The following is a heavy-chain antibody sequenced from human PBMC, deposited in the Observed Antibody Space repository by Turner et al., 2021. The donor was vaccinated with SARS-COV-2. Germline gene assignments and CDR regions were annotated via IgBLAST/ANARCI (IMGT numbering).Heavy chain of an antibody. V-gene: IGHV4-39*01. CDR3: ARDILSGPIFDF. CDR1: DGSITTYSYY. Sequence: QLQLQESGPGLVKPSETLSLTCPVSDGSITTYSYYWGWIRQPPGKGLEWIGSIHYTGITYYIPSLKSRVTISIDTSKNQFSLKLSSVTAADTAVYYCARDILSGPIFDFWAQGTLITVSS. J-gene: IGHJ4*02. CDR2: IHYTGIT. D-gene: IGHD3-9*01.